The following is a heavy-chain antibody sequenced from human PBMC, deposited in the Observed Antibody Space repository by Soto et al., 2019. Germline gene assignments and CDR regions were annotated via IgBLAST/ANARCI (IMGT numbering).Heavy chain of an antibody. D-gene: IGHD3-3*01. CDR1: GYTFTSYC. V-gene: IGHV1-18*04. CDR2: ISAYNGNT. J-gene: IGHJ4*02. CDR3: ARSSGTRYDFWSGYSYMGTFFDY. Sequence: GASVKVSCKASGYTFTSYCISWVLQAPVQVLEWMAWISAYNGNTNYAQKLQGRVTMTTDTSTSTAYMELRSLRSDDTAVYYCARSSGTRYDFWSGYSYMGTFFDYWGQGTLVTVSS.